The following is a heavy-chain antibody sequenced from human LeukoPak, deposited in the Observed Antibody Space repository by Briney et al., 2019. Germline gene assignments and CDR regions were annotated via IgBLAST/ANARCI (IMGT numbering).Heavy chain of an antibody. CDR2: IWYDGSNK. V-gene: IGHV3-33*01. J-gene: IGHJ5*02. CDR3: ARGSGWFGGFDP. CDR1: GFTFSSYG. D-gene: IGHD3-10*01. Sequence: PGGSLRLSCAASGFTFSSYGMHWVRQAPGKGLEWVAVIWYDGSNKYYADSVKGRFTISRDNSKNTLYLQMNSLRAEDTAVYYCARGSGWFGGFDPWGQGTLVTVSS.